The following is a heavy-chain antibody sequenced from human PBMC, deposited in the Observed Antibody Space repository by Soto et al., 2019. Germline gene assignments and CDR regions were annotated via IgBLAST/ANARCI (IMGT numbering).Heavy chain of an antibody. CDR3: ARAYCSGGSCYSTV. CDR2: IYYSGST. J-gene: IGHJ3*01. D-gene: IGHD2-15*01. V-gene: IGHV4-59*01. CDR1: GGSISSYY. Sequence: SSETLSLTCTVSGGSISSYYWSWIRQPPGKGLEWIGYIYYSGSTNYNPSLKSRVTISVDTSKNQLSLKLSSVTAADTAVYYCARAYCSGGSCYSTVWGQGTMVTVSS.